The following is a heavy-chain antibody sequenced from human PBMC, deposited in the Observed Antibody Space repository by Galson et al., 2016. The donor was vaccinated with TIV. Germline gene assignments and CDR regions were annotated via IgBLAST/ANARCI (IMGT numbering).Heavy chain of an antibody. D-gene: IGHD5-18*01. J-gene: IGHJ4*02. CDR3: AKTTPAEIQLGYYFDH. Sequence: SLRLSCAASGFTVSSKYMSWVRQAPGKGLEWVSLIYSDGSTYYADSVKGRLTISRDNSKNTVYLQMNSLRAEDTAVYYCAKTTPAEIQLGYYFDHWGQGTLVTASS. V-gene: IGHV3-53*01. CDR1: GFTVSSKY. CDR2: IYSDGST.